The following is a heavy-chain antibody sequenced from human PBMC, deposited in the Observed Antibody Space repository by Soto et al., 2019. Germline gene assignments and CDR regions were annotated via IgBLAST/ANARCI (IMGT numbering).Heavy chain of an antibody. V-gene: IGHV1-2*02. Sequence: XSVKVACKASGYPLTGYYIHWVRQAPGQGLEWMGWINPNSGGRSYAQKFQGRVTMTRDTSVSTAYMELSSLRYDDTAVYYCTRTLTFGGVIYFDYWSQGTLXTV. CDR1: GYPLTGYY. CDR3: TRTLTFGGVIYFDY. CDR2: INPNSGGR. J-gene: IGHJ4*02. D-gene: IGHD3-16*01.